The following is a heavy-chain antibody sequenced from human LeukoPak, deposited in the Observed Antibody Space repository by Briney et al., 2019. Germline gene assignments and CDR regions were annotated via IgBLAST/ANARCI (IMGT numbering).Heavy chain of an antibody. Sequence: SETLSLTCAVSGGSISSYYWSWIRQPPGKGLEWIGFIYYSGSTNYNPSLKSRVTISVDTSKNQFSLQLSSVTAADTAVYYCARRGFLDCWGQGTLVTVSS. CDR1: GGSISSYY. CDR3: ARRGFLDC. J-gene: IGHJ4*02. D-gene: IGHD2/OR15-2a*01. CDR2: IYYSGST. V-gene: IGHV4-59*01.